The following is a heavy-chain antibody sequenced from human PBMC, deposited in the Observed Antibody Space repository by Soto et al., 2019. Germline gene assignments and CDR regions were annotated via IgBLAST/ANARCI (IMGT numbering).Heavy chain of an antibody. Sequence: ASVKVSCKASGYTFTSYGISWVRQAPGQGLEWMGWISADNGNTNYAQKLEGRVTMTTDTSTSTADMELRSLRSDDTAVYSCARAASGSYPSYYGLDVWGQGTTVPVSS. V-gene: IGHV1-18*01. D-gene: IGHD1-26*01. CDR3: ARAASGSYPSYYGLDV. CDR2: ISADNGNT. J-gene: IGHJ6*02. CDR1: GYTFTSYG.